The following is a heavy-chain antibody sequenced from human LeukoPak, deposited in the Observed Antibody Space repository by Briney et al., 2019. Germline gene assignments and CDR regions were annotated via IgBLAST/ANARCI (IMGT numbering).Heavy chain of an antibody. D-gene: IGHD6-19*01. Sequence: SETLSLTCAVYGVSFCGYYWRWIRQPPGKGLEWIGEINHSGSTNYNPSLKSRVTISVDTSKNQFSLKLSPVTAADTAEYCCARAVWLDHFDYWGQGTLVTVSS. CDR1: GVSFCGYY. J-gene: IGHJ4*02. CDR2: INHSGST. CDR3: ARAVWLDHFDY. V-gene: IGHV4-34*01.